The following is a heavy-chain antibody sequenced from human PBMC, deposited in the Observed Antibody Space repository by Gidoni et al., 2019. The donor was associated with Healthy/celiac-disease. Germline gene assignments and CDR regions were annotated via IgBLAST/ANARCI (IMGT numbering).Heavy chain of an antibody. CDR3: ARHADYGDYSPAFDI. Sequence: EVQLVQSGAEVKKPGASLKISCKGSGYSFTSYWIGWVRQMPGKGLEWMGIIYPGDSDTRYSPSFQGQVTISADKSISTAYLQWSSLKASDTAMYYCARHADYGDYSPAFDIWGQGTMVTVSS. J-gene: IGHJ3*02. V-gene: IGHV5-51*01. CDR2: IYPGDSDT. CDR1: GYSFTSYW. D-gene: IGHD4-17*01.